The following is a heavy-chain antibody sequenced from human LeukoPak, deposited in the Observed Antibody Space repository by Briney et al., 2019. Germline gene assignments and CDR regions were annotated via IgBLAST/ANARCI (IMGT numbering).Heavy chain of an antibody. CDR2: IIPILGIA. CDR1: GGTFSSYT. Sequence: SVKVSCKASGGTFSSYTISWVRQAPGQGLEWMGRIIPILGIANYAQKFQGRVTITADKSTSTAYMELSSLRSDDTAVYYCARDRDRMVQGVTALFDYWGQGTLVTVSS. CDR3: ARDRDRMVQGVTALFDY. V-gene: IGHV1-69*04. J-gene: IGHJ4*02. D-gene: IGHD3-10*01.